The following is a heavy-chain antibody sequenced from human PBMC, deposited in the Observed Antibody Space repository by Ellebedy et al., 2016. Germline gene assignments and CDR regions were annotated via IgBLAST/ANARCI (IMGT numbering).Heavy chain of an antibody. CDR3: AKQRELPSIAARPIDY. J-gene: IGHJ4*02. D-gene: IGHD6-6*01. V-gene: IGHV3-23*01. CDR2: ISGSGGST. Sequence: GESLKISXAASGFTFSSYAMSWVRQAPGKGLEWVSAISGSGGSTYYADSVKGRFTISRDNSKNTLYLQMNSLRAEDTAVYYCAKQRELPSIAARPIDYWGQGTLVTVSS. CDR1: GFTFSSYA.